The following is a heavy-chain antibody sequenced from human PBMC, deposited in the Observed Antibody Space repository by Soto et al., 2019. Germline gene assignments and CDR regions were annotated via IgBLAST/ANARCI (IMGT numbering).Heavy chain of an antibody. Sequence: SETLSLTCIVSRGSISSSSYYWSWIRQVPGKGLEWIGHIYVTGAVDYNPSLRDRITISQDTSERQFSLNLRLVTAADTAVYYCARLRIATNNYKWFDPWGQGTLVTVSS. V-gene: IGHV4-31*03. D-gene: IGHD2-21*01. J-gene: IGHJ5*02. CDR2: IYVTGAV. CDR1: RGSISSSSYY. CDR3: ARLRIATNNYKWFDP.